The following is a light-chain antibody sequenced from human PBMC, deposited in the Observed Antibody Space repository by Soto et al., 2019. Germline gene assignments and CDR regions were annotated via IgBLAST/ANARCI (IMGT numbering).Light chain of an antibody. V-gene: IGLV2-8*01. CDR3: SSYAGSNNSLYV. J-gene: IGLJ1*01. Sequence: QSVLTQPPSASESPGQSVTISCTGTSSDLGGYNYVSWYQQHPGKAPKLMIYEVSKRPSGVPDRFSGSKSGNTASLTVSGLQAEDEADYYCSSYAGSNNSLYVFGTGTKVTVL. CDR2: EVS. CDR1: SSDLGGYNY.